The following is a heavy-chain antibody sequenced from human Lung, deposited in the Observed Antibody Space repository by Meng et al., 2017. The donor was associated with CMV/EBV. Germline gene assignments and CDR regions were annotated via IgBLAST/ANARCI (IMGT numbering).Heavy chain of an antibody. CDR3: ARDLIRGVVGARPRGPGDL. CDR1: GFTFSGYS. CDR2: ITSRSSNT. Sequence: ESXKIPXVASGFTFSGYSMNWVRQTPGKGLEWVSSITSRSSNTYYSDSVKGRFTISRDNAKNSLYLQMNSLRDEDTAVYYCARDLIRGVVGARPRGPGDLWGHGTLVTVSS. D-gene: IGHD1-26*01. J-gene: IGHJ4*01. V-gene: IGHV3-21*01.